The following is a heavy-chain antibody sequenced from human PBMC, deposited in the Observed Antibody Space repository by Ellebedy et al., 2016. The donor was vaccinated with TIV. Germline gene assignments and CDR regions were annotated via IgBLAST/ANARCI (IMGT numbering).Heavy chain of an antibody. Sequence: PVKVSCKASGGSFTNYVITWVRQAPGQGLEWMGGIIPMFGTTNYAQKIQGRVTITADESTGTSNMVLTSLRSEDTAMYYCARLDAITDSVSWGHGTLVTVSS. V-gene: IGHV1-69*13. CDR1: GGSFTNYV. CDR2: IIPMFGTT. CDR3: ARLDAITDSVS. D-gene: IGHD5-24*01. J-gene: IGHJ5*01.